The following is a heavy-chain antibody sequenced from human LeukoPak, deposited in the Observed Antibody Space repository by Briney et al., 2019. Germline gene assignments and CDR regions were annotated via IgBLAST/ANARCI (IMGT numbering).Heavy chain of an antibody. J-gene: IGHJ4*02. V-gene: IGHV1-69*04. CDR3: ARDVGYYYDSSGYQSLGY. D-gene: IGHD3-22*01. CDR2: IIPILGIA. CDR1: GGTFSSYA. Sequence: GASVKVSCKASGGTFSSYAISWVRQAPGQGLEWMGRIIPILGIANYAQKFQGRVTITADKSTSTGYMELSSLRSEDTAVYYCARDVGYYYDSSGYQSLGYWGQGTLVTVSS.